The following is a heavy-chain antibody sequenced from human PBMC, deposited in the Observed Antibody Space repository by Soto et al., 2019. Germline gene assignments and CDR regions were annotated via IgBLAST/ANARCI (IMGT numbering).Heavy chain of an antibody. Sequence: VASVKVSCKASGYTFTSYGISWVRQAPGQGLEWMGWISAYNGNTNYAQKLQGRVTMTTDTSTSTAYMELRSLRSDDTAVYYCAREQWLVARLRNDNYYYYGMDVWGQGTTVTVSS. CDR1: GYTFTSYG. J-gene: IGHJ6*02. CDR3: AREQWLVARLRNDNYYYYGMDV. V-gene: IGHV1-18*01. D-gene: IGHD6-19*01. CDR2: ISAYNGNT.